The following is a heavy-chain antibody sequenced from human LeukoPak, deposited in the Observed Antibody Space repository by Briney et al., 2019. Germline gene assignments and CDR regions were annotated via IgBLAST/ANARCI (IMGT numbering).Heavy chain of an antibody. V-gene: IGHV3-23*01. CDR2: LSGSGGST. CDR1: GFAFSSFA. Sequence: GGSLRLSCAASGFAFSSFAMSWVRQAPGKGLEWVSTLSGSGGSTYYADSVKGRFTISRDTSKNTLYLQMNSLRAEDTAVYYCAKIEAATVTPPSDYWGQGTLVTVSS. J-gene: IGHJ4*02. CDR3: AKIEAATVTPPSDY. D-gene: IGHD4-17*01.